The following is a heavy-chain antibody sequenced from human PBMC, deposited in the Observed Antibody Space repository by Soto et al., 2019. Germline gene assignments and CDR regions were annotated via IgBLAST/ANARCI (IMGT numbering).Heavy chain of an antibody. V-gene: IGHV1-69*12. Sequence: QVQLVQSGAEVKKPGSSVKVSCKASGGTFSSYAISWVRQAPGQGLEWMGGIIPIFGTADYAQKCQGRVTITADESTSTASMELSSLRSEDTAVYYCALHYSSGNNYYYYGMDVWGQGTTVTVSS. D-gene: IGHD3-10*01. CDR2: IIPIFGTA. CDR1: GGTFSSYA. J-gene: IGHJ6*02. CDR3: ALHYSSGNNYYYYGMDV.